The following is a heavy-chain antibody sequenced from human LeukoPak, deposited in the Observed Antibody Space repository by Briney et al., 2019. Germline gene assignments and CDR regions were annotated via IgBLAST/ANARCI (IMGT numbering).Heavy chain of an antibody. CDR3: ARARNYYDIIVNAEYFQH. D-gene: IGHD3-22*01. Sequence: ASVKVSCKASGYTFTSYGISWVRQAPGQGLEWMGWMNPNSGNTGYAQKFQGRVTMTRNTSISTAHMELSSLRSEDTAVYYCARARNYYDIIVNAEYFQHWGQGTLVTVSS. CDR1: GYTFTSYG. CDR2: MNPNSGNT. V-gene: IGHV1-8*02. J-gene: IGHJ1*01.